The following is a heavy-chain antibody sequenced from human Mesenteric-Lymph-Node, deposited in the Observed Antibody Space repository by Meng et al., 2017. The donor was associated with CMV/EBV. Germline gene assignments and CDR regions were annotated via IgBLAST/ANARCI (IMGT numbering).Heavy chain of an antibody. D-gene: IGHD4-11*01. CDR2: IYTSGST. CDR3: ARVPYTVTDKINYFDY. J-gene: IGHJ4*02. Sequence: SETLSLTCTVSGGSISSYYWSWIRQPAGKGLEWIGRIYTSGSTNYNPSLKSRVTMSVDTSKNQFSLKLSSVTAADTAVYCCARVPYTVTDKINYFDYWGQGTLVTVSS. V-gene: IGHV4-4*07. CDR1: GGSISSYY.